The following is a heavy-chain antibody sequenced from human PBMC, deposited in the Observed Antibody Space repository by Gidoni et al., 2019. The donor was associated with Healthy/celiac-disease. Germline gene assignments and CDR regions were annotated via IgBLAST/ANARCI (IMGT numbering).Heavy chain of an antibody. CDR1: GYTFTSYY. Sequence: AEVKKPGALVKVSCKASGYTFTSYYMHWVRQAPGQGLEWMGIINPSGGSTSYAQKFQGRVTMTRDTSTSTVYMELSSLRSEDTAVYYCARGGYYYDSSGPVDAFDIWGQGTMVTVSS. CDR2: INPSGGST. V-gene: IGHV1-46*01. CDR3: ARGGYYYDSSGPVDAFDI. J-gene: IGHJ3*02. D-gene: IGHD3-22*01.